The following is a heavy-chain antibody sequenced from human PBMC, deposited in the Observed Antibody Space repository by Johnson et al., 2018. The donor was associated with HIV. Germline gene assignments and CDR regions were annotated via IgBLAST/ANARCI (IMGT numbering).Heavy chain of an antibody. CDR1: GFTFDDYG. D-gene: IGHD4-23*01. V-gene: IGHV3-20*04. J-gene: IGHJ3*02. Sequence: VQLVESGGGVVRPGGSLRLSCAASGFTFDDYGMSWVRQAPGKGLEYVSTFSTNGGSTYYAHSVKGRFTISRDNSKNTLYLQMNSLRAEDTAVYYCAKDTGGNSGSDAFDIWGQGTMVTVSS. CDR3: AKDTGGNSGSDAFDI. CDR2: FSTNGGST.